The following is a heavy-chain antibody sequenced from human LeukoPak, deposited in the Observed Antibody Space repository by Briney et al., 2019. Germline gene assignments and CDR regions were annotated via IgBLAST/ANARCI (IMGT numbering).Heavy chain of an antibody. Sequence: PSETLSLTCTVSGVSISSSSNYWVWLRQPPGKGLESTVSIDYSGSTYYNPSVKSRVTISVDTSKNQFSLKLSSVTAADTAVYYCARGEYDFWSGFQLLDYWGQGTLVTVSS. J-gene: IGHJ4*02. CDR1: GVSISSSSNY. V-gene: IGHV4-39*01. D-gene: IGHD3-3*01. CDR2: IDYSGST. CDR3: ARGEYDFWSGFQLLDY.